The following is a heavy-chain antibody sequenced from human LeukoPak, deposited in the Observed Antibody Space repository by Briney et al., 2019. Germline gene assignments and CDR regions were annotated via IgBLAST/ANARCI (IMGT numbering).Heavy chain of an antibody. CDR2: ISSSGSTI. D-gene: IGHD3-9*01. J-gene: IGHJ4*02. Sequence: GGSLRLSCAASGFTFSSYEMNWVRQAPGKGLEWVSYISSSGSTIYYADSVKGRFTISRDNAKNSLYLQMNSLRAEDTAVYYCARADFLLTGYYFDYWGQGTLVTASS. CDR1: GFTFSSYE. V-gene: IGHV3-48*03. CDR3: ARADFLLTGYYFDY.